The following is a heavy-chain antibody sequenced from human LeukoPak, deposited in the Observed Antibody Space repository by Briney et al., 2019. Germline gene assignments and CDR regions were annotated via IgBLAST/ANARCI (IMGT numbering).Heavy chain of an antibody. V-gene: IGHV4-38-2*02. CDR2: INHSWST. Sequence: KISETLSLTCTVSGYSISNNFYWAWIRQSPGKGLEWIVSINHSWSTYYNPSLKSRVTISVDTSKNQFSLKLTSVTAADTAVYYCARQTGSGLFILPGGQGTLVTVSS. J-gene: IGHJ4*02. CDR3: ARQTGSGLFILP. CDR1: GYSISNNFY. D-gene: IGHD3/OR15-3a*01.